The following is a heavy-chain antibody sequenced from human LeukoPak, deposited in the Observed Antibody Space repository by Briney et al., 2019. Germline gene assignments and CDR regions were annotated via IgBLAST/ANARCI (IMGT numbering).Heavy chain of an antibody. Sequence: ASVKVSCKASGYTFTSYYMHWVRQAPGQGLEWMGIINPGGGSTSYAQKFQGRVTMTRDMSTSTVYMELSSLRSEDTAVYYCARWEKVDYYGSGSYYRRAFDIWGQGTMVTVSS. V-gene: IGHV1-46*01. D-gene: IGHD3-10*01. CDR2: INPGGGST. CDR1: GYTFTSYY. J-gene: IGHJ3*02. CDR3: ARWEKVDYYGSGSYYRRAFDI.